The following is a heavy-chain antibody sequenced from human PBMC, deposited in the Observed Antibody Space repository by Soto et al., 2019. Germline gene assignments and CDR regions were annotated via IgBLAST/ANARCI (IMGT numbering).Heavy chain of an antibody. J-gene: IGHJ5*02. CDR2: ISGGGGST. Sequence: GGSLRLSCAASGFSFSIYAMNWVRQAPGKGLEWVSGISGGGGSTYYADSVKGRFTISRDNSKNTLYLQMNSLRVEDTAVYYCAKGATIVVMTAPYDPWGQGTLVTVSS. CDR1: GFSFSIYA. CDR3: AKGATIVVMTAPYDP. D-gene: IGHD2-21*02. V-gene: IGHV3-23*01.